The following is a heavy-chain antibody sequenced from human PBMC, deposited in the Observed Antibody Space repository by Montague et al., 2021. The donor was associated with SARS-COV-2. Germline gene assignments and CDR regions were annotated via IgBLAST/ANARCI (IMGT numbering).Heavy chain of an antibody. CDR3: ARISGITSWYYDY. V-gene: IGHV4-61*01. Sequence: SETLSLTCTVSGGSVSSGSYYWSWIRQPPGKVLQSIGYIYYTGSTNYNPSLQSRVTISVDSSKNQSSVRLSSVTAADTAVYYCARISGITSWYYDYWGQGTLVTVSS. D-gene: IGHD1-14*01. J-gene: IGHJ4*02. CDR1: GGSVSSGSYY. CDR2: IYYTGST.